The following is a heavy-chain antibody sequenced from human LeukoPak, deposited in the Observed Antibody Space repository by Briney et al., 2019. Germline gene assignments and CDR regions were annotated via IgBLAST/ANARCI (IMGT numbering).Heavy chain of an antibody. V-gene: IGHV3-9*01. D-gene: IGHD3-16*02. Sequence: PGRSLRLSCAASGFTFDDYAMHWVRQAPGKGLEWVSGISWNSGSIGYADSVKGRFTISRDNAKNSLYLQMNSLRAEDTALYYCAKDIMITFGGVIVIPRGPFDYWGQGTLVTVSS. CDR1: GFTFDDYA. CDR2: ISWNSGSI. CDR3: AKDIMITFGGVIVIPRGPFDY. J-gene: IGHJ4*02.